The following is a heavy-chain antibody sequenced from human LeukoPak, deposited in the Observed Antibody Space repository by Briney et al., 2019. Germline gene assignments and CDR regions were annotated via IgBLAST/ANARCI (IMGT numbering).Heavy chain of an antibody. Sequence: PSQTLSLTCTVSGGSISSGGYYWSWIRQHPGKGLEWIGYIYYSGSTYYNPSLKSRVTISVDTSKNQFSLKLSSVTAADTAVYYCARGDSFGLRVDHWGQGTLVTVSS. CDR2: IYYSGST. CDR3: ARGDSFGLRVDH. D-gene: IGHD2-21*02. CDR1: GGSISSGGYY. J-gene: IGHJ4*02. V-gene: IGHV4-31*03.